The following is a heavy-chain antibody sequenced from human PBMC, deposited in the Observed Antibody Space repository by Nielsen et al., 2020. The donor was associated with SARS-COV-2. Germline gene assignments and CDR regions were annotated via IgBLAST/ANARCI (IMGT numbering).Heavy chain of an antibody. CDR2: INPSGGST. V-gene: IGHV1-46*01. CDR3: ATLPYPGILSRLDYYGMDV. Sequence: ASVKVSCKASGYTFTSYYMHWVRQAPGQGLEWMGIINPSGGSTSYAQKFQGRVTMTRDTSTSTVYMELSSLRAEDTALYHCATLPYPGILSRLDYYGMDVWGQGTTVTVSS. CDR1: GYTFTSYY. D-gene: IGHD2-21*01. J-gene: IGHJ6*02.